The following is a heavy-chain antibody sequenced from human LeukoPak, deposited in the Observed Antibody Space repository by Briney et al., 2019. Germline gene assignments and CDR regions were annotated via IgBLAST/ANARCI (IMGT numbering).Heavy chain of an antibody. V-gene: IGHV3-23*01. CDR2: ISGSGGST. CDR1: GFTFSSYA. Sequence: PGGSLRLSCAASGFTFSSYAMSWVRQAPGKGLDWVSAISGSGGSTYYADSVKGRFTISRDNSKNTLYLQMNSLRAEDTAVYYCARGGGYGQDFDYWGQGTLVTVSS. CDR3: ARGGGYGQDFDY. D-gene: IGHD5-12*01. J-gene: IGHJ4*02.